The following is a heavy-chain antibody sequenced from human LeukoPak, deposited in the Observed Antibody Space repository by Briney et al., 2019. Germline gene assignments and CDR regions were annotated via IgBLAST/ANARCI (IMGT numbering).Heavy chain of an antibody. CDR1: GSTFSGSS. V-gene: IGHV3-73*01. CDR2: IRSKANGYAT. J-gene: IGHJ6*04. CDR3: TSTLPEYGMDV. Sequence: GGSLKLSCAASGSTFSGSSMHWVRQASGKGLEWVGRIRSKANGYATAYAASVKGRFSISRDDSKNTAYLQINSLKTEDTAVYYCTSTLPEYGMDVWGKGTTVTVSS.